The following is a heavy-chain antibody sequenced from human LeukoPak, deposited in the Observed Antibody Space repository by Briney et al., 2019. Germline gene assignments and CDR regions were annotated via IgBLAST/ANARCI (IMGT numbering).Heavy chain of an antibody. CDR1: GYTFTNYD. CDR3: ATVTLVGATTGYWFDP. CDR2: MNPNSGNT. V-gene: IGHV1-8*01. D-gene: IGHD1-26*01. Sequence: ASVKVSCKASGYTFTNYDINWVRQATGQGLEWMGWMNPNSGNTGYAQKFQGRVNMTRNTSISTAYMELGSLRSEDTAVYYCATVTLVGATTGYWFDPWGQGTLVTVSS. J-gene: IGHJ5*02.